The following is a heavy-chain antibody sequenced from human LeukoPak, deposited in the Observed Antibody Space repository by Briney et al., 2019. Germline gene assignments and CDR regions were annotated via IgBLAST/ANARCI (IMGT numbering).Heavy chain of an antibody. D-gene: IGHD3-3*01. J-gene: IGHJ4*02. CDR1: GGSISSYY. CDR3: ARDEIRFLEWLY. V-gene: IGHV4-4*07. CDR2: IYTSGST. Sequence: SETLSLTCTVSGGSISSYYWSWIRQTAGKGLEWIGRIYTSGSTNYNPSLKSRATMSVDTSKNQFSLKLSSVTAADTAVYYCARDEIRFLEWLYWGQGTLVTVSS.